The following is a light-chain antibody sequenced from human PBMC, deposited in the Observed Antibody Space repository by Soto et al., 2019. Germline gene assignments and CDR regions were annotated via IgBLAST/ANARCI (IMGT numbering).Light chain of an antibody. Sequence: QLVLTQPPSASGTPGQRVTISCSGSSSNIGPNYVYWYQQLPGTAPKLLMYRNDQRPSGVPDRFSGSKSGTSASLAISGLRSADEADYYCAAWDDSLSRGVFGGGTKVTVL. CDR1: SSNIGPNY. J-gene: IGLJ2*01. CDR3: AAWDDSLSRGV. CDR2: RND. V-gene: IGLV1-47*01.